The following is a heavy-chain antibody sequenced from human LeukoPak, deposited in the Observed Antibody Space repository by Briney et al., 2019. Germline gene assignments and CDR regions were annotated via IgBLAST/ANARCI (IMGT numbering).Heavy chain of an antibody. D-gene: IGHD3-22*01. CDR3: ARGRYYYDSSGYHPGSYYFDY. V-gene: IGHV1-69*13. Sequence: SVKVSCKASGYTFTTYSMHWVRQAPGQGLEWMGGIIPIFGTANYAQKFQGRVTITADESTSTAYMELSSLRSEDTAVYYCARGRYYYDSSGYHPGSYYFDYWGQGTLVTVSS. J-gene: IGHJ4*02. CDR1: GYTFTTYS. CDR2: IIPIFGTA.